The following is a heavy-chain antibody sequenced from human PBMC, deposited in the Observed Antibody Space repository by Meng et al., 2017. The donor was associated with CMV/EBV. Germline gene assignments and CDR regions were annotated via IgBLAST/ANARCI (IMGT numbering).Heavy chain of an antibody. D-gene: IGHD6-13*01. CDR2: IKQDGSEK. CDR1: GYTFSSYW. V-gene: IGHV3-7*01. J-gene: IGHJ4*02. Sequence: SCKASGYTFSSYWMSWVRQAPGKGLEWVANIKQDGSEKYYVDSVKGRFTISRDNAKNSLYLQMNSLRAEDTAVYYCATYSSSWYGRVFDYWGQGTLVTVSS. CDR3: ATYSSSWYGRVFDY.